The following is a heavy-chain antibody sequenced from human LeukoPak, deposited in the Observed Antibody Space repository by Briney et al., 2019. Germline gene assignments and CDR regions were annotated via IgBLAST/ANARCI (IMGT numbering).Heavy chain of an antibody. D-gene: IGHD6-19*01. CDR2: ISSNSSTI. CDR1: GFTFSSHS. Sequence: GGSLRLSCAASGFTFSSHSMNWVRQAPGKGLEWVSYISSNSSTIYYADSVKGRFTISRDNAKNSLYLQMNSLRDEDTAVYYCARDVKGSSGWSGHWGQGTLVTVSS. V-gene: IGHV3-48*02. J-gene: IGHJ4*02. CDR3: ARDVKGSSGWSGH.